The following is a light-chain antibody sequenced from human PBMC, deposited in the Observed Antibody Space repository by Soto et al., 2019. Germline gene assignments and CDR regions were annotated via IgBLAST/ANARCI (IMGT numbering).Light chain of an antibody. CDR1: QSVSNNY. CDR3: QQYGSSPWT. J-gene: IGKJ1*01. V-gene: IGKV3-20*01. CDR2: DAS. Sequence: EIVLTQSPGTLSLSPGERATLSCRASQSVSNNYLAWYQQKPGQPPRLLIHDASNRATGIPDRFSGGGSGTDFTLTISRLEPEDFAVYYCQQYGSSPWTFGQGTKVDIK.